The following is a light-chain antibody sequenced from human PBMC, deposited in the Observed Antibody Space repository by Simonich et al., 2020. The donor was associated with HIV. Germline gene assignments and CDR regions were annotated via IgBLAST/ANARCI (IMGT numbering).Light chain of an antibody. CDR1: KSISNS. CDR2: ASY. V-gene: IGKV1-NL1*01. CDR3: QQFFSTPWT. Sequence: DILMTQSPSSLPASVGDRVTITCRASKSISNSLALYQQKPGKAPKLLLSASYRFESGVPSRISGSGSGTDYTRTISSLQPEDFATYYCQQFFSTPWTFGQGTKVEIK. J-gene: IGKJ1*01.